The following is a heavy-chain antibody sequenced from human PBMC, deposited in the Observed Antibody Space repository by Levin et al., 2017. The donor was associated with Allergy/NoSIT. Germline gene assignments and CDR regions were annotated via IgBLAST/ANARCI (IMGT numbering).Heavy chain of an antibody. D-gene: IGHD6-19*01. V-gene: IGHV3-13*01. CDR3: ARDSGSGLDY. CDR1: GFTFGTYG. J-gene: IGHJ4*02. Sequence: PGGSLRLSCAASGFTFGTYGMDWVRQATGKGLEWVSHIGSAGDTWYPDSVKGRFTISRENAKNSLYLQMNSLRAGDTAVYYCARDSGSGLDYWGQGTLVTVSS. CDR2: IGSAGDT.